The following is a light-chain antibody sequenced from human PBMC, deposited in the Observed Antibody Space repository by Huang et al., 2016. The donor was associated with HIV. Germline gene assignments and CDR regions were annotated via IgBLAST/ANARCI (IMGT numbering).Light chain of an antibody. V-gene: IGKV2-28*01. CDR1: QSLLHSNGFKY. J-gene: IGKJ3*01. CDR3: MQVPHPFT. CDR2: LGS. Sequence: DIVMTQSPLSLPVTPGEPASISCRSSQSLLHSNGFKYLDWYVQKPGQSPQLLIYLGSYRASGVPDRFSGSGSGTDFTVKISRVEAEDVGVYYCMQVPHPFTFGPGTKVDIK.